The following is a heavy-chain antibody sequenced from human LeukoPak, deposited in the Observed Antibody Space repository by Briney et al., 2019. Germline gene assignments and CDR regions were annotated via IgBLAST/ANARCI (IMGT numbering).Heavy chain of an antibody. CDR2: INPNSGGT. V-gene: IGHV1-2*02. J-gene: IGHJ6*03. D-gene: IGHD2-2*01. Sequence: GASVKVSCKASGYTFTGYYMHWVRQAPGQGLEWMGWINPNSGGTNYAQKFQGRVTMTRDTSISTAYMELSRLRSDDTAVYYCARRAVVVVPAARDYYYYYMDVWGKGTTVTVSS. CDR3: ARRAVVVVPAARDYYYYYMDV. CDR1: GYTFTGYY.